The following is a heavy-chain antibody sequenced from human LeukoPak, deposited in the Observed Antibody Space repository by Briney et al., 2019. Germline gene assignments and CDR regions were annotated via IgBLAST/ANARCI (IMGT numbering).Heavy chain of an antibody. Sequence: PGRSLRLSCAASGFTFSSYGMHWVRQAPGKGLEWVAVISYDGSNKYYADSVKGRFTISRDNSKNTLYLQMNSLRAEDTAVYYCAKVSSGYDYYYMDVWGKGTTVTVSS. CDR1: GFTFSSYG. CDR2: ISYDGSNK. J-gene: IGHJ6*03. D-gene: IGHD6-25*01. CDR3: AKVSSGYDYYYMDV. V-gene: IGHV3-30*18.